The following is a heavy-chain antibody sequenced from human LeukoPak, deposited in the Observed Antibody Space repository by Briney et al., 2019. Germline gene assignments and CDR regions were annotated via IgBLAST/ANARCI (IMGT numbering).Heavy chain of an antibody. CDR1: GFSLNNARLG. Sequence: SGPVLVKPTETLTLTCTVFGFSLNNARLGVSWIRQPPGKALEWLAHIFSNDEKGYHTSLKSRLTISRDTSKSQVVLTVANVDPVDTATYYCARTYYYYRRGSYHVEFLDYWGQGTLVTVSS. V-gene: IGHV2-26*01. CDR3: ARTYYYYRRGSYHVEFLDY. D-gene: IGHD3-22*01. J-gene: IGHJ4*02. CDR2: IFSNDEK.